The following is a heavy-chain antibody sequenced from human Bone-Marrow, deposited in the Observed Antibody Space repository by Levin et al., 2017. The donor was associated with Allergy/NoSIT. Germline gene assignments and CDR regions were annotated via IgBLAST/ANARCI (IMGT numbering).Heavy chain of an antibody. J-gene: IGHJ4*02. CDR1: GFTFSDYY. CDR2: ISSSGSTI. Sequence: GESLKISCAASGFTFSDYYMSWIRQAPGKGLEWVSYISSSGSTIYYADSVKGRFTISRDNAKNSLYLQMNSLRAEDTAVYYCARDRYYYDSSGNPDYWGQGTLVTVSS. V-gene: IGHV3-11*01. D-gene: IGHD3-22*01. CDR3: ARDRYYYDSSGNPDY.